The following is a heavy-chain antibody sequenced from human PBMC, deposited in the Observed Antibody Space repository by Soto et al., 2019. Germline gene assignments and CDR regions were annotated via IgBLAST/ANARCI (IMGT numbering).Heavy chain of an antibody. Sequence: EVPLVESGGGLVQPGGSLRLSCAASGFSVSRNYMKWVRQAPGKGLEWVSVIYSGGSTYYADSVKGRFTISRDNSKNTLYLQMNSLRVEDTAVYYCARSGGNYWFDPWGQGTLVTVSS. V-gene: IGHV3-66*01. CDR1: GFSVSRNY. CDR2: IYSGGST. D-gene: IGHD2-21*02. J-gene: IGHJ5*02. CDR3: ARSGGNYWFDP.